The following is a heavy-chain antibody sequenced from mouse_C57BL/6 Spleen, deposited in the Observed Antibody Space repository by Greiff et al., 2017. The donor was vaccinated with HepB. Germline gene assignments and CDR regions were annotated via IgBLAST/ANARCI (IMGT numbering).Heavy chain of an antibody. V-gene: IGHV1-15*01. Sequence: QVQLKQSGAELVRPGASVTLSCKASGYTFTDYEMHWVKQTPVHGLEWIGAIDPETGGTAYNQKFKGKAILTADKSSSTAYMELRSLTSEDSAVYYCTRRYYGYDGYAMDYWGQGTSVTVSS. D-gene: IGHD2-2*01. J-gene: IGHJ4*01. CDR3: TRRYYGYDGYAMDY. CDR1: GYTFTDYE. CDR2: IDPETGGT.